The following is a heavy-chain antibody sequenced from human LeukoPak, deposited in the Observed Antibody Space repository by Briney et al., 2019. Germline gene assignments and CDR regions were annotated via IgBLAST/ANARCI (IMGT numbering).Heavy chain of an antibody. CDR2: IYYSGST. CDR3: ARTTEGGYTYDYFYYYYMDV. CDR1: GGSISSYY. V-gene: IGHV4-59*01. D-gene: IGHD5-18*01. J-gene: IGHJ6*03. Sequence: PSETLSLTCTVSGGSISSYYWSWIRQPPGKGLEWIGYIYYSGSTNYNPSLKSRVTISVDTSKNQFSLKLSSVTAADTAVYFCARTTEGGYTYDYFYYYYMDVWGKGTTVTVSS.